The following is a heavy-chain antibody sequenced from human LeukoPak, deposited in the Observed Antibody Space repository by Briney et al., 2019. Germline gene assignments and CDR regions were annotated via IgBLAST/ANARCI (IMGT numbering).Heavy chain of an antibody. CDR2: IWYDGSNK. D-gene: IGHD5-18*01. CDR3: ARDPRYGYSYGYLDY. V-gene: IGHV3-33*01. CDR1: GFTFSSYG. J-gene: IGHJ4*02. Sequence: GRSLRLSCAASGFTFSSYGMHWVRQAPGKGLEWVAVIWYDGSNKYYADSVKGRFTISRDNSKNTLYLQMNSLRAEDTAVYYCARDPRYGYSYGYLDYWGQGTLVTVPS.